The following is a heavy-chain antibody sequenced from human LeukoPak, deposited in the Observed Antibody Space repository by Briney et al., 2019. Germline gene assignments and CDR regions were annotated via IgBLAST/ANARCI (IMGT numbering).Heavy chain of an antibody. V-gene: IGHV3-9*01. CDR2: ISWNSGNI. CDR3: VRDFASGSYYNLFDY. D-gene: IGHD3-10*01. CDR1: GFTFNDYA. Sequence: GGSLRLSCAASGFTFNDYAMHWVRQAPGKGLEWVSGISWNSGNIGYADSVKGRFTISRDDSKSTLYLQMNSLRAEDTAVYYCVRDFASGSYYNLFDYWGQGTLVTVSS. J-gene: IGHJ4*02.